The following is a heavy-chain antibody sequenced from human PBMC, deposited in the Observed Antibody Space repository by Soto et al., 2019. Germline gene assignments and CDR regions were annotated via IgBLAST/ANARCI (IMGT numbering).Heavy chain of an antibody. V-gene: IGHV3-49*03. J-gene: IGHJ4*02. CDR1: GFTFGDYA. CDR2: IRSKAYGGTT. Sequence: GGSLRLSCTASGFTFGDYAMSWFRQAPWKGLEWVGFIRSKAYGGTTEYAASVKGRFTISRDDSKSIAYLQMNSLKTEDTAVYYCTRDVPIAAPVHYWGQGTLVTVSS. D-gene: IGHD6-13*01. CDR3: TRDVPIAAPVHY.